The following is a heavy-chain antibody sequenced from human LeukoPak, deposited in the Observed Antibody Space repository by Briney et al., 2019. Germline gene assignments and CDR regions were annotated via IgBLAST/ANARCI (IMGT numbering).Heavy chain of an antibody. CDR3: ARHWTPYFDY. CDR1: GGSISSYY. V-gene: IGHV4-34*01. CDR2: INHSGST. J-gene: IGHJ4*02. Sequence: PSETLSLTCTVSGGSISSYYWSWIRQPPGKGLEWIGEINHSGSTNYNPSLKSRVTISVDTSKNQFSLKLSSVTAADTAVYYCARHWTPYFDYWGQGTLVTVSS. D-gene: IGHD3/OR15-3a*01.